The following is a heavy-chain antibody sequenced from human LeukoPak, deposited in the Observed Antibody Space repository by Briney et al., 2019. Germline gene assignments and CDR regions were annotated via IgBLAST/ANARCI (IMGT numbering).Heavy chain of an antibody. CDR2: IYSSGST. CDR1: GGSISSSNYY. J-gene: IGHJ2*01. CDR3: ARVYYSNSYDYWYFDL. D-gene: IGHD6-13*01. Sequence: SETLSLTCTVSGGSISSSNYYWGWIRQPPGKGLEWIGSIYSSGSTTYKPSLKSRVTISVDTSKNQFSLKLTSVTAADTAVYYCARVYYSNSYDYWYFDLWGRGTLVTVSS. V-gene: IGHV4-39*07.